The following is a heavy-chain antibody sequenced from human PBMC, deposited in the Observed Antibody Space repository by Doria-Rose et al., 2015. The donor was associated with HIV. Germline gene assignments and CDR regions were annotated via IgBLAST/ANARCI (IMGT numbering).Heavy chain of an antibody. Sequence: YYWNWIRQPPGKGLEWIGYIYSSGSTHYNPSLKSRVTISIDTSKNQFSLKLSSVTAADTAVYYCARFRPSRGIYYSLDVWGKGTTVTVSS. J-gene: IGHJ6*03. D-gene: IGHD3-10*01. CDR1: YY. CDR2: IYSSGST. V-gene: IGHV4-4*09. CDR3: ARFRPSRGIYYSLDV.